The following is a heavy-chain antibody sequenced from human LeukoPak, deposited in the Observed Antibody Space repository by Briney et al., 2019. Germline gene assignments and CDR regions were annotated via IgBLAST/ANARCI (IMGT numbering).Heavy chain of an antibody. V-gene: IGHV3-7*01. D-gene: IGHD3-22*01. CDR3: ARRKSTHYYDSSGYPPPDAFDI. CDR1: GFTFSSYW. Sequence: GGSLRLSCAASGFTFSSYWMSWVRQAPGKGLEWVANIKQEGSEKYYMDSVKGRFTISRDNAKNSLYLQMNSLRAEDTAVYYCARRKSTHYYDSSGYPPPDAFDIWGQGTVVTVSS. CDR2: IKQEGSEK. J-gene: IGHJ3*02.